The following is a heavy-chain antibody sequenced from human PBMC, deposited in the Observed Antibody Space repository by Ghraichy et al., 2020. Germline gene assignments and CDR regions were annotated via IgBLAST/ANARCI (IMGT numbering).Heavy chain of an antibody. CDR3: ARSGYCSSTSCYARAFWFDP. V-gene: IGHV1-2*04. J-gene: IGHJ5*02. Sequence: ASVKVSCKASGYTFTGYYMHWVRQAPGQGLEWMGWINPNSGGTNYAQKFQGWVTMTRDTSISTAYMELSRLRSDDTAVYYCARSGYCSSTSCYARAFWFDPWDQGTLVTVSS. CDR2: INPNSGGT. D-gene: IGHD2-2*03. CDR1: GYTFTGYY.